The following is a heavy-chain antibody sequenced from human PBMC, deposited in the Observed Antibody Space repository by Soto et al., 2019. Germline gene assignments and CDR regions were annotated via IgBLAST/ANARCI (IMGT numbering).Heavy chain of an antibody. V-gene: IGHV4-59*08. D-gene: IGHD2-2*01. J-gene: IGHJ6*03. CDR2: IYYSGST. CDR3: ARLDIVVVPAAIYYYYMDV. CDR1: GGSISSYY. Sequence: PSETLSLTCTVSGGSISSYYWSWIRQPPGKGLEWIGYIYYSGSTNYNPSLKSRVTISVDTSKNQFSLKLSSVTAADTAVYYCARLDIVVVPAAIYYYYMDVWAKGPRSPSP.